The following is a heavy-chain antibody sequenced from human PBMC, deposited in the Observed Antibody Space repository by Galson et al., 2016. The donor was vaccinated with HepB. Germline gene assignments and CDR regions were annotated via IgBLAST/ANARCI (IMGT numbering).Heavy chain of an antibody. CDR2: AFYSGIT. V-gene: IGHV4-59*08. CDR1: GVSISSYY. Sequence: ETLSLTCTVSGVSISSYYWSWFRQPPEKRLEWIGYAFYSGITNYNPSLKSRVTISIDTSKNQSSLKLSSVTAADTAVYYCARGEGYNLYWGQGTLVTVSS. D-gene: IGHD5-24*01. CDR3: ARGEGYNLY. J-gene: IGHJ4*02.